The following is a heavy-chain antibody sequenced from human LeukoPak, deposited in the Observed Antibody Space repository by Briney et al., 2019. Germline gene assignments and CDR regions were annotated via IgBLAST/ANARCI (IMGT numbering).Heavy chain of an antibody. V-gene: IGHV3-74*01. Sequence: PGGSLRLSCAASGFTFSSYWMHWVRQAPGKGLVWVSRINSDGSSTSYADSVKGRFTISRDNSKNTLYLQMNSLRAEDTAVYYCASGSAQTTFDYWGQGTLVTVSS. J-gene: IGHJ4*02. CDR2: INSDGSST. CDR1: GFTFSSYW. CDR3: ASGSAQTTFDY. D-gene: IGHD1-7*01.